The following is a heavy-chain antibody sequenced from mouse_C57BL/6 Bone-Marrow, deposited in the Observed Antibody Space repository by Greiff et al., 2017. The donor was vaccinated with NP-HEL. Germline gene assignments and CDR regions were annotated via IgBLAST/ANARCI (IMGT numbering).Heavy chain of an antibody. Sequence: VQLQQSGAELARPGASVKMSCKASGYTFTSYTMHWVKQRPGQGLEWIGYINPSSGYTKYNQKFKDKATLPADKSSSTAYMQLSSLTSEDSAVYYCARSRDYDRDWYFDVWGTGTTVTVSS. J-gene: IGHJ1*03. V-gene: IGHV1-4*01. CDR3: ARSRDYDRDWYFDV. D-gene: IGHD2-4*01. CDR2: INPSSGYT. CDR1: GYTFTSYT.